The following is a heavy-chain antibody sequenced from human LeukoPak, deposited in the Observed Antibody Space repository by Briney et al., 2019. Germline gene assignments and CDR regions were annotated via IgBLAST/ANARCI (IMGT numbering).Heavy chain of an antibody. Sequence: ANLKYDGSEKYYVHSVKGRFTISRENAKNSLYLQMNSLRAEDTAVYYCARDIEAAGLFLDYWGQGTLVTVSS. CDR2: LKYDGSEK. CDR3: ARDIEAAGLFLDY. J-gene: IGHJ4*02. D-gene: IGHD6-13*01. V-gene: IGHV3-7*04.